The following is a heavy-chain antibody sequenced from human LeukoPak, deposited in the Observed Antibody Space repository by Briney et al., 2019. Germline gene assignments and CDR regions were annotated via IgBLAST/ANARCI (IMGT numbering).Heavy chain of an antibody. Sequence: SETLSLTCAVSGYSISSGYYWGWIRQPPGKGLEWIGSIYHSGSTYYNPSLKSRVTISVDTSKNQFSLKLSPVTAADTAVYYCARAPGFDYFDYWGQGTLVTVSS. CDR2: IYHSGST. CDR1: GYSISSGYY. V-gene: IGHV4-38-2*01. CDR3: ARAPGFDYFDY. J-gene: IGHJ4*02.